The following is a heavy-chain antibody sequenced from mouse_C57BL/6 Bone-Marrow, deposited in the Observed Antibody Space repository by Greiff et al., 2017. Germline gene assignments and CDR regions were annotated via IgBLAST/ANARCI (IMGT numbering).Heavy chain of an antibody. Sequence: VQLQQPGAELVMPGASVKLSCKASGYTFTSYWMHWVKQRPGQGLEWIGEIDTSDSYTNYNQKFKGKSTLTVDKSSSTAYILLSSLTSEDSAVYYGARDGYYPPWFAYWGQGTLVTVSA. CDR3: ARDGYYPPWFAY. D-gene: IGHD2-3*01. CDR1: GYTFTSYW. CDR2: IDTSDSYT. J-gene: IGHJ3*01. V-gene: IGHV1-69*01.